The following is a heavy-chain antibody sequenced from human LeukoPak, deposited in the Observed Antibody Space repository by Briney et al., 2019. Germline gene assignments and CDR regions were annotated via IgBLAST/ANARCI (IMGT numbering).Heavy chain of an antibody. CDR3: ARVDTAMVTSSKFPFDY. CDR2: IIPIFGTA. J-gene: IGHJ4*02. Sequence: SVTVSCKASGGTFSSYAISWVRQAPGQGLEWMGGIIPIFGTANYAQRFQGRVTITADESTSTAYMELSSLRSEDTAVYYCARVDTAMVTSSKFPFDYWGQGTLVAVSS. V-gene: IGHV1-69*13. CDR1: GGTFSSYA. D-gene: IGHD5-18*01.